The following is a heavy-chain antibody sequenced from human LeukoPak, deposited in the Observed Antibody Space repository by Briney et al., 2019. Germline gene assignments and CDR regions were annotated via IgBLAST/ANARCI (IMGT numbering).Heavy chain of an antibody. D-gene: IGHD2-2*02. V-gene: IGHV4-38-2*02. J-gene: IGHJ5*02. CDR3: ARECSSTTCYTRSFDP. CDR2: LYHSGST. Sequence: SETLSLTCIVSGYSISSGYYWGWIRQPPGKGLEWIGNLYHSGSTYYNPSLRSRATISGDTSKNQFSLSLSSVTAADTAVYYCARECSSTTCYTRSFDPWGQGTLVTVST. CDR1: GYSISSGYY.